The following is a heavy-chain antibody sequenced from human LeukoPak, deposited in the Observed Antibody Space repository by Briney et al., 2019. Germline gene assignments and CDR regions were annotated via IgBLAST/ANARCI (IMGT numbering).Heavy chain of an antibody. D-gene: IGHD2-2*02. V-gene: IGHV3-21*01. CDR1: GFTFSSYS. Sequence: PGGSLRLSCAASGFTFSSYSMNWVRQAPGKGLEWVSSISSSSSYIYYADSVKGRFTISRDNAKNSLYPQMNSLRAEDTAVYYCARGYCSSTSCYTPDYWGRGTLVTVSS. J-gene: IGHJ4*02. CDR3: ARGYCSSTSCYTPDY. CDR2: ISSSSSYI.